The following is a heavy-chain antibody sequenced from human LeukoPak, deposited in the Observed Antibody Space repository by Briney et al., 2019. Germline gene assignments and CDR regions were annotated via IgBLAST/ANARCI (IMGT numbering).Heavy chain of an antibody. V-gene: IGHV4-59*01. CDR2: IYYSGST. CDR3: ARDGYSYGSWYFDL. CDR1: GESLNSYY. D-gene: IGHD5-18*01. J-gene: IGHJ2*01. Sequence: PSETLSLTCAVYGESLNSYYRSWIRQPPGKGLEWIGYIYYSGSTNYNPSLKSRVTISVDTSKNQFSLKLSSVTAADTAVYYCARDGYSYGSWYFDLWGRGTLVTVSS.